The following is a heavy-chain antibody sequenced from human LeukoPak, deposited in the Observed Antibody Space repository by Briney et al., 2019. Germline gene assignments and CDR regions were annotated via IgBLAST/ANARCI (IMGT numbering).Heavy chain of an antibody. D-gene: IGHD2-2*02. CDR1: GGSFSGYY. V-gene: IGHV4-34*01. J-gene: IGHJ4*02. CDR3: ASSRTNCSSTSCYTPHWNYGY. CDR2: INHSGST. Sequence: SETLSLTCAVYGGSFSGYYWSWIRQPPGKGPEWIGEINHSGSTNYNPSLKSRVTISVDTSKNQFSLKLSSVTAADTAVYYCASSRTNCSSTSCYTPHWNYGYWGQGTLVTVSS.